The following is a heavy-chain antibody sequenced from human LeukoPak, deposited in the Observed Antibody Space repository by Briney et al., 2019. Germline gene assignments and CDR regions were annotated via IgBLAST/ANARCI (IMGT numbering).Heavy chain of an antibody. D-gene: IGHD2-15*01. CDR2: IYYSGST. CDR1: GGSISGSSYY. V-gene: IGHV4-39*01. CDR3: ARAAASDY. J-gene: IGHJ4*02. Sequence: PSETLSLTCTVSGGSISGSSYYWGWIRQPPGKGLEWIGSIYYSGSTYYNPSLKSRVTISVDTSKNQFSLKLSSVTAADTAVYYCARAAASDYWGQGTQVTVSS.